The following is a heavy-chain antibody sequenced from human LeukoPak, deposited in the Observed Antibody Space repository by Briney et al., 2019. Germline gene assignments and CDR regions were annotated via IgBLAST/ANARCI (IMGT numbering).Heavy chain of an antibody. CDR3: AKSRVAAAGTRNYYYYYYMDV. Sequence: GGSLRLSCAASGFTFSSYGMHWVRQAPGKGLEWVSAISGSGGSTYYADSVKGRFTISRDNSKNTLYLQMNSLRAEDTAVYYCAKSRVAAAGTRNYYYYYYMDVWGKGTTVTVSS. CDR2: ISGSGGST. CDR1: GFTFSSYG. J-gene: IGHJ6*03. V-gene: IGHV3-23*01. D-gene: IGHD6-13*01.